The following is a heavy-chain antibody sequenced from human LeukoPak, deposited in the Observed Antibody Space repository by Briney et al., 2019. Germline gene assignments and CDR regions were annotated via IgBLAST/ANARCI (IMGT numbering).Heavy chain of an antibody. CDR3: ARVPPYYDSSGYYYNAPWWFDP. CDR1: GGSISSGSYY. CDR2: IYTSGST. J-gene: IGHJ5*02. D-gene: IGHD3-22*01. Sequence: SETLSLTCTVSGGSISSGSYYWSWIRQPAGKGLDWIGRIYTSGSTNYNPSLKSRVTISVDTSKNQFSLKLSSVTAADTAVYYCARVPPYYDSSGYYYNAPWWFDPWGQGTLVTVSS. V-gene: IGHV4-61*02.